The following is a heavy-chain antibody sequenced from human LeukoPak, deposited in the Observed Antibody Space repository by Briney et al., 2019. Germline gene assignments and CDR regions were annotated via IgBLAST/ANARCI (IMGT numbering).Heavy chain of an antibody. D-gene: IGHD2-15*01. V-gene: IGHV4-39*07. J-gene: IGHJ6*03. Sequence: PSETLSLTCTVSGGSISSSSYYWGWIRQPPGKGLEWIGSIYYSGTTYYNPSLKSRVTISVDTSKNQFSLKLSSVTAADTAVYYCARVHRAATPYYYYYYMDVWGKGTTVTVSS. CDR1: GGSISSSSYY. CDR3: ARVHRAATPYYYYYYMDV. CDR2: IYYSGTT.